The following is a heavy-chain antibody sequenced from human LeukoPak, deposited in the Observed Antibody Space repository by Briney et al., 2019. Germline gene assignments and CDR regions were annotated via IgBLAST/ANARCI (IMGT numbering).Heavy chain of an antibody. V-gene: IGHV1-69*13. CDR1: RGTFSNYA. Sequence: GASVKVSCKAYRGTFSNYAISWVRQAPGQGLEWIGGIIPISGTANYAQKFQGRVTISADESTTTAYVEMSSLRFEDTAVYYCARGPQSGYDFWSGYFDYWGQGTLVTVSS. CDR3: ARGPQSGYDFWSGYFDY. D-gene: IGHD3-3*01. CDR2: IIPISGTA. J-gene: IGHJ4*02.